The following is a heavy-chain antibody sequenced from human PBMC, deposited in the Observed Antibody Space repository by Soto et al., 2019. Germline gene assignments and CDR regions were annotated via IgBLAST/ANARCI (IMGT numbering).Heavy chain of an antibody. V-gene: IGHV3-30-3*01. CDR1: GFTFSSYA. J-gene: IGHJ6*02. Sequence: PGGSLRLSCAASGFTFSSYAMHWVRQAPGKGLEWVAVISYDGSNKYYADSVKGRFTISRDNSKNTLYLQMNSLRAEDTAVYYCARGAYSYGPYGMDVWGQGTTVTVSS. D-gene: IGHD5-18*01. CDR3: ARGAYSYGPYGMDV. CDR2: ISYDGSNK.